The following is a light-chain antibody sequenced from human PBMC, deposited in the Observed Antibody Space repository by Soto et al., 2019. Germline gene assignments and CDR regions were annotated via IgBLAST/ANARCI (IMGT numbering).Light chain of an antibody. CDR3: QQYGSSPIT. Sequence: EIVLTQSPGTLSLSPGERATLSCRASQSVGKYLAWYHQKPGQAPRLLIYGASSRATGIPDRFSGSGSGTDFTLTISSLEPEDFAVYYCQQYGSSPITFGQGTRLEIK. CDR2: GAS. J-gene: IGKJ5*01. V-gene: IGKV3-20*01. CDR1: QSVGKY.